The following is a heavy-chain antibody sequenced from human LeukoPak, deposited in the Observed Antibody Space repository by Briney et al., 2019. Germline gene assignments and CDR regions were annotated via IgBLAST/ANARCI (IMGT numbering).Heavy chain of an antibody. Sequence: SVKVSCKASGGTFSSYAISWVRQAPGQGLEWMGGIIPIFGTANYAQKFQGRVTIPTDESTSTAYMELSSLRSEDTAVYYCARVDCSTSCYRSWFDPWGQGTLVTVSS. D-gene: IGHD2-2*01. CDR3: ARVDCSTSCYRSWFDP. CDR2: IIPIFGTA. V-gene: IGHV1-69*05. J-gene: IGHJ5*02. CDR1: GGTFSSYA.